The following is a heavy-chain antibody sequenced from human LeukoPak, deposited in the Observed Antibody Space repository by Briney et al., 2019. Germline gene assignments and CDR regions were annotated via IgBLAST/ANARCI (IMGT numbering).Heavy chain of an antibody. Sequence: GGSLRLSCAVSGFSVSSSYLAWVRQTPEKGLEWISVIYGGGSTYSADTVEGRFTISRDSSNNALYLQMNRLIVEDTAVYARLLPASLHYFDYWGQGSLVTVSS. D-gene: IGHD2-21*02. CDR2: IYGGGST. CDR3: LLPASLHYFDY. V-gene: IGHV3-53*01. CDR1: GFSVSSSY. J-gene: IGHJ4*02.